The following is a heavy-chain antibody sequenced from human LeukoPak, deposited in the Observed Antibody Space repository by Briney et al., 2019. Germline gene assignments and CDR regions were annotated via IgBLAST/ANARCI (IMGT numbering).Heavy chain of an antibody. CDR3: AKDGDGWDYYDSSGYYYPDY. Sequence: GGSLRLSCAASGFTFSSYGMHWVRQAPGKGLEWVAVISYEGSNKYYADSVKGRFTISRDNSKNTLYLQMNSLRAEDTAVYYCAKDGDGWDYYDSSGYYYPDYWGQGTLVTVSS. CDR1: GFTFSSYG. J-gene: IGHJ4*02. V-gene: IGHV3-30*18. CDR2: ISYEGSNK. D-gene: IGHD3-22*01.